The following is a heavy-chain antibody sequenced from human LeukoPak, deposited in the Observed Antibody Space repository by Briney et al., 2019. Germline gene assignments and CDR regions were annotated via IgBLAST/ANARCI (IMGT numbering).Heavy chain of an antibody. CDR2: IYYSGST. V-gene: IGHV4-59*01. J-gene: IGHJ5*02. CDR3: ARESTTNYCSSTSCYTNWFDP. Sequence: SETLSLTCTVSGGSISSYYWSWLRQPPWKGLEWIGFIYYSGSTNYNPSLKSRVTISVDTSKNQSLLKLSSVTTADTAVHYCARESTTNYCSSTSCYTNWFDPWGQGTLVTVSS. CDR1: GGSISSYY. D-gene: IGHD2-2*02.